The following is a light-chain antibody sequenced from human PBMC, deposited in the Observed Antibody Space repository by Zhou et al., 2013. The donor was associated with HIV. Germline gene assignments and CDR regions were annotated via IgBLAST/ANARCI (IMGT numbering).Light chain of an antibody. J-gene: IGKJ3*01. Sequence: DIVMTQSPLSLPVTPGEPASISCRSSQSLLHSNGYNYLDWYLQKPGQSPQVLIYLGSNRASGVPDRFSGSGSGTDSTLKISRVEAEDVGVYYCMQALQTPFTFGPGTE. CDR3: MQALQTPFT. CDR2: LGS. CDR1: QSLLHSNGYNY. V-gene: IGKV2-28*01.